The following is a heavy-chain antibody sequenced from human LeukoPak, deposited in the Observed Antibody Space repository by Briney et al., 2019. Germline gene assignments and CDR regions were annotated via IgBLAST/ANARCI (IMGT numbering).Heavy chain of an antibody. V-gene: IGHV4-59*08. CDR1: GGSISSYY. D-gene: IGHD3-22*01. Sequence: PSETLSLTCTVSGGSISSYYWSWIRQPPGKGLEWIGYIYYSRSTNYNPSLKSRVTISVDTSKNQFSLKLSSVTAADTATYYCARLPPPNYYDSSGYDYNWFDPWGQGTLVTVSS. J-gene: IGHJ5*02. CDR3: ARLPPPNYYDSSGYDYNWFDP. CDR2: IYYSRST.